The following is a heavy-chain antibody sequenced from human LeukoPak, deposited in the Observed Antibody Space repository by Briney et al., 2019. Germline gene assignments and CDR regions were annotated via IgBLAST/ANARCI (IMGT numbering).Heavy chain of an antibody. CDR1: GGSISTYF. D-gene: IGHD3-22*01. CDR3: ARGGYYDSSGYYGYGY. CDR2: IYYSGST. J-gene: IGHJ4*02. Sequence: SETLSLTCTVSGGSISTYFWSWIRQPPGKGLEWIGYIYYSGSTNYNPSLKSRVTISLDTSKNQFSLKLSSVTAADTAVYYCARGGYYDSSGYYGYGYWGQGTLVTVSS. V-gene: IGHV4-59*01.